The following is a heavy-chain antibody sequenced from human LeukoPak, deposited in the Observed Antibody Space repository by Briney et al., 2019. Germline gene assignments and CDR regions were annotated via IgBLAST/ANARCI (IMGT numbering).Heavy chain of an antibody. CDR2: IYTSGST. Sequence: SETLSLTCAVSGGSITSGTYYWSWIRQPAGKGLEWIGRIYTSGSTKYNPSLKSRVTILFDTSKNQFSLKLSSVTAADTAVYYCARGGDAAPFDYWGQGTLVAVSS. CDR1: GGSITSGTYY. D-gene: IGHD5-12*01. CDR3: ARGGDAAPFDY. V-gene: IGHV4-61*02. J-gene: IGHJ4*02.